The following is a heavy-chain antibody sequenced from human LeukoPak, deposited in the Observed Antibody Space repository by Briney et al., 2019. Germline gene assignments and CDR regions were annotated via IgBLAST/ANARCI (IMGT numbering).Heavy chain of an antibody. CDR3: ARGSPGGIRYCSSTSCYGRSVWFDP. J-gene: IGHJ5*02. CDR2: INPNSGGT. V-gene: IGHV1-2*02. Sequence: GASVKVSCKASGYTFTGYYMHWVRQAPGQGLEWMGWINPNSGGTNYAQKFQGRVTMTRDTSISTAYMELSRLRSDDTAVYYCARGSPGGIRYCSSTSCYGRSVWFDPWGQGTLVTVSS. CDR1: GYTFTGYY. D-gene: IGHD2-2*01.